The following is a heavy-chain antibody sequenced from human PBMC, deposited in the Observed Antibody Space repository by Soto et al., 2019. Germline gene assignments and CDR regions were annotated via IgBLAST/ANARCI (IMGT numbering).Heavy chain of an antibody. Sequence: QVQLVQSGAEVKKPGSSVKVSCKASGGTFSSYAISWVRQAPGQGLEWMGGIIPIFGTANYAQKFQGRLTITSDESTSTAYMELSSLRSEDTAVYYCARAPAPYDYVWGSYRYHFDYWGQGTLVTVSS. V-gene: IGHV1-69*01. D-gene: IGHD3-16*02. CDR2: IIPIFGTA. CDR1: GGTFSSYA. CDR3: ARAPAPYDYVWGSYRYHFDY. J-gene: IGHJ4*02.